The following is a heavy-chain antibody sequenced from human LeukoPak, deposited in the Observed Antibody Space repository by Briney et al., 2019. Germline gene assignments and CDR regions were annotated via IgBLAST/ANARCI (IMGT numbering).Heavy chain of an antibody. CDR3: ARGVIAAMEYYFDY. V-gene: IGHV1-8*01. CDR2: MNTNSGNT. J-gene: IGHJ4*02. D-gene: IGHD5-18*01. Sequence: ASVKGSCKASGYTFTSYDINWVRQATGQGLEWMGWMNTNSGNTGYAQKFQGRVTMTRNTSISTAYMELSSLRSEDTAVYYCARGVIAAMEYYFDYWGQGTLVTVSS. CDR1: GYTFTSYD.